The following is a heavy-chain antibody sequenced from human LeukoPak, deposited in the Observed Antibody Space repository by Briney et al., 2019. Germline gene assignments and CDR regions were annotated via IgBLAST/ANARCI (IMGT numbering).Heavy chain of an antibody. D-gene: IGHD2-2*01. Sequence: ASVKVSCKASGYTFTRYDINWVRQATGQGLEWMGWISAYNGNTNYAQKLQGRVTMTTDTSTSTAYMELRSLRSDDTAVYYCARRGDIVVVPFDYWGQGTLVTVSS. CDR3: ARRGDIVVVPFDY. V-gene: IGHV1-18*01. J-gene: IGHJ4*02. CDR2: ISAYNGNT. CDR1: GYTFTRYD.